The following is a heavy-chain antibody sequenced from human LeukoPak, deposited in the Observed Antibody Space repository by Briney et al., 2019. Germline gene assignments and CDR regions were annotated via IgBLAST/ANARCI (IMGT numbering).Heavy chain of an antibody. Sequence: PSETLSLTSTVSGGSISSSSYYWGWIHQPPGKGLEWIGSIYYSGSTYYNPSLKRRVTISVDTSKNQFSLKLSSVTAADTAVYYCGRTVTMVRGVGWFDPWGQGTLVTVSS. CDR1: GGSISSSSYY. D-gene: IGHD3-10*01. J-gene: IGHJ5*02. V-gene: IGHV4-39*07. CDR3: GRTVTMVRGVGWFDP. CDR2: IYYSGST.